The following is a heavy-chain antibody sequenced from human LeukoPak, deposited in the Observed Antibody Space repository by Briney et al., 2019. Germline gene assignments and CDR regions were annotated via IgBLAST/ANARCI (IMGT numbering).Heavy chain of an antibody. CDR1: GGSLSSYY. CDR3: ARDLRGSSCYDY. V-gene: IGHV4-59*01. Sequence: SETLSLTCTVSGGSLSSYYWSWIRQPPGKGLEWIGYIYYSGSTSYNPCLKSRVTISVDTSKNQFSLKLSSVTAADTALYYCARDLRGSSCYDYWGQGTLVTVSS. J-gene: IGHJ4*02. D-gene: IGHD2-2*01. CDR2: IYYSGST.